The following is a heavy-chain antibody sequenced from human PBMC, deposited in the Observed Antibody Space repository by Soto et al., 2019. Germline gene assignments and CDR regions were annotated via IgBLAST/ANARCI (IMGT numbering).Heavy chain of an antibody. CDR1: GGSVSSGDYY. CDR3: ASALVCSGGRCSFDP. CDR2: IYYTGSS. Sequence: QMQLQESGPGLVKPSETLSLTCSVSGGSVSSGDYYWSWIRQPPGKGLEWIGYIYYTGSSNYNPSRKRRVPISADTSKNQFSLKLSSVAAADTAVYDCASALVCSGGRCSFDPWGQGTLVTVSS. V-gene: IGHV4-61*08. D-gene: IGHD2-15*01. J-gene: IGHJ5*02.